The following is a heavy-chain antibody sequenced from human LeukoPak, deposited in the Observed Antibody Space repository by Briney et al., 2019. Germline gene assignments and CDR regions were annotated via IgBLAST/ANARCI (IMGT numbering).Heavy chain of an antibody. Sequence: GGSLRLSCAASGFTFSSYEMNWVRQAPGKGLEWVSYISSSGSTIYYADSVKGRFTISRDNSKNTLYLQMNSLRAEDTAVYYCAKGSGYYDSSGLNDAFDIWGQGTMVTVSS. J-gene: IGHJ3*02. CDR2: ISSSGSTI. CDR3: AKGSGYYDSSGLNDAFDI. CDR1: GFTFSSYE. D-gene: IGHD3-22*01. V-gene: IGHV3-48*03.